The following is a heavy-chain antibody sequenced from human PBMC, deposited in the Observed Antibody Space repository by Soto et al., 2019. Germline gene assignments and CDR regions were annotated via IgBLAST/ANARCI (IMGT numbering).Heavy chain of an antibody. J-gene: IGHJ5*02. CDR1: GFSLTTRGVG. D-gene: IGHD3-16*01. Sequence: QITLKESGPTLVKPTQTLTLTCTFSGFSLTTRGVGVGWIRQPPGKALECLALIYWDDDKRYSPSLQSRLSITKDTSKYQVVLTMTNVDPVDTATYYCARIPHYYQYDWFDPWGQGTLVSVSS. CDR3: ARIPHYYQYDWFDP. V-gene: IGHV2-5*02. CDR2: IYWDDDK.